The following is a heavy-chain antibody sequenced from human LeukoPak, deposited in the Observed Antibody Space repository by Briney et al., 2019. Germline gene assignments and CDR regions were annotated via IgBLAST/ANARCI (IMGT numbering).Heavy chain of an antibody. V-gene: IGHV3-20*04. CDR2: IKWNGGST. J-gene: IGHJ3*02. CDR3: ARTQSGDAFDI. CDR1: GFTFDDYG. D-gene: IGHD4-11*01. Sequence: GGSLKLSCAASGFTFDDYGMSWVRQVPGKWLEWVSGIKWNGGSTGYEDSVRGRFAISRDNAKNSLFLQMNSLRAEDTAVYYCARTQSGDAFDIWGQGTMVTVSS.